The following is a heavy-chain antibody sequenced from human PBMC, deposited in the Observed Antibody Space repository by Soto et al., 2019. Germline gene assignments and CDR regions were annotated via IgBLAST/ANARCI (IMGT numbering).Heavy chain of an antibody. V-gene: IGHV1-3*01. CDR2: INAGNGNT. D-gene: IGHD3-22*01. Sequence: QVQLVQSGAEVKKPGASVKVSCKASGYTFTSYAMHWVRQAPGQRLEWMGWINAGNGNTKYSQKFQGRVTITRDTSASTAYMELRSRSSEDMAVYFRARDVRGSSGYYYGLGAFDIWGQGTMVTVAS. CDR1: GYTFTSYA. J-gene: IGHJ3*02. CDR3: ARDVRGSSGYYYGLGAFDI.